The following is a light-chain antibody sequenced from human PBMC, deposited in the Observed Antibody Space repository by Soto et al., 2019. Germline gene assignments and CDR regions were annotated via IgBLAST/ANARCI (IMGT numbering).Light chain of an antibody. CDR3: QQYNSYSRT. V-gene: IGKV1-5*01. J-gene: IGKJ1*01. CDR1: QSISSW. Sequence: DIKMTQSPSTLSASVGDRVTITCRASQSISSWLAWYQQTPGKAPKLLIYDASSLESGVPSRFSGSGSGTEFTLTISSLQPDDFATYYCQQYNSYSRTFGQGTKVDIK. CDR2: DAS.